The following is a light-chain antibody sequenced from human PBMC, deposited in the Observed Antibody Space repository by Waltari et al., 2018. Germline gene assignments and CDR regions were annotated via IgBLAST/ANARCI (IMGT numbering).Light chain of an antibody. CDR3: CSYAGSSTSRV. Sequence: QSALTQPASVSGSPGQSLTISCTGTRSDVGRYNLVSWYQQHPGKAPKLMIYEGSKRPSGVSNRFSGSKSGNTASLTISGLQAEDEADYYCCSYAGSSTSRVFGGGTKLTVL. CDR1: RSDVGRYNL. V-gene: IGLV2-23*01. J-gene: IGLJ3*02. CDR2: EGS.